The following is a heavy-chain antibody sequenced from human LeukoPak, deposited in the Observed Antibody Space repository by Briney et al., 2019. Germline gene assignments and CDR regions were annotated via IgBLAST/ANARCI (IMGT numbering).Heavy chain of an antibody. V-gene: IGHV4-30-4*01. D-gene: IGHD3-10*01. CDR1: GGSISSGDYY. Sequence: SETLSLTCTVSGGSISSGDYYWSWIRQPPGKGLEWIGYIYYSGSAYYNPSLKSRVTISVDTSKNQFSLKLSSVTAADTAVYYCARGTDYYGSGSPYYGMDVWGQGTTVTVS. CDR3: ARGTDYYGSGSPYYGMDV. CDR2: IYYSGSA. J-gene: IGHJ6*02.